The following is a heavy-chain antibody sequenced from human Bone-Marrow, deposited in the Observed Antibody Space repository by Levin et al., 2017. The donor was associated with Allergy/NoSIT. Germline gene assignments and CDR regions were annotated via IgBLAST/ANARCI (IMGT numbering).Heavy chain of an antibody. CDR1: GFTFDDYA. CDR2: ISWHSGTI. J-gene: IGHJ4*02. V-gene: IGHV3-9*01. Sequence: SGGSLRLSCVVSGFTFDDYAMNWVRQVPGKGLEWVSGISWHSGTIAYADSVKGRFTISRDNAKNSLYLQMNSLRLEDTAFYYCAKDTQTTVTPRSFIDFWGQGTLVTVSS. CDR3: AKDTQTTVTPRSFIDF. D-gene: IGHD4-17*01.